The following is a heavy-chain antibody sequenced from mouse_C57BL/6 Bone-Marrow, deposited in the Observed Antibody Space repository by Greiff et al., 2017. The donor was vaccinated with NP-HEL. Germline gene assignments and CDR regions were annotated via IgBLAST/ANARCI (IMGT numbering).Heavy chain of an antibody. CDR3: AREAKGFAY. V-gene: IGHV3-6*01. CDR1: GYSITSGYY. Sequence: DVQLVESGPGLVKPSQSLSLTCSVTGYSITSGYYWNWIRQFPGNKLEWMGYISYDGSNNYNPSLKNRITFTRDTSKNQFFLKLNSVTTEDTATYYCAREAKGFAYWGQGTLVTVSA. J-gene: IGHJ3*01. CDR2: ISYDGSN.